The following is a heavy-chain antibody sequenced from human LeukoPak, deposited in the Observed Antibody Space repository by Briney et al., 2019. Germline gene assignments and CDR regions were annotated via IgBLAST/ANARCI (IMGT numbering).Heavy chain of an antibody. J-gene: IGHJ4*02. D-gene: IGHD2-21*02. V-gene: IGHV3-23*01. CDR3: ARARAQCGGDCYSDYGY. CDR1: GFTFSRYT. Sequence: PGGSLRLSCAASGFTFSRYTMSWVRQAPGKGLEWVSGSGRDGATYYVDSVKGRFIISRDNSKNTLYLQMSSLRAEDTAIYYCARARAQCGGDCYSDYGYWGQGTLVTVSS. CDR2: SGRDGAT.